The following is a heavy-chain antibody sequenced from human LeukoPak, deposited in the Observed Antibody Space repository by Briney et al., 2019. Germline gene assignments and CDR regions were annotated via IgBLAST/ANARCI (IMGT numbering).Heavy chain of an antibody. CDR2: IYSGGSA. Sequence: GGSLRLSCAAAGFTVSDNYMSWVRQAPGKGLEWVSIIYSGGSAYYADSVKGRFIISRDSSKNTLYLQMNSLRAEDTAVYYCARDTVRGGHLDYWGQGTLVTVSS. CDR3: ARDTVRGGHLDY. CDR1: GFTVSDNY. J-gene: IGHJ4*02. D-gene: IGHD3-10*01. V-gene: IGHV3-53*01.